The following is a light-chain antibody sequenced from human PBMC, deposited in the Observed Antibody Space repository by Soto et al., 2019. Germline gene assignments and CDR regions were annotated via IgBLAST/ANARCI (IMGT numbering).Light chain of an antibody. CDR3: QVWDPDTDHRV. V-gene: IGLV3-21*04. J-gene: IGLJ3*02. CDR2: FDK. Sequence: SYELTQPPSVSVAPGKTATISCGGNNIWHKGVHWYQQKPGQAPILVIYFDKDRPSGIPERFSGSNSGNTATLTIARVEAGDEADYYCQVWDPDTDHRVFGGGTKVTVL. CDR1: NIWHKG.